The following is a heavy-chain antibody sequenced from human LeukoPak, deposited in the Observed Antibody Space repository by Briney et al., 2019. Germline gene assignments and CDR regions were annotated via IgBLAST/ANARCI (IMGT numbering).Heavy chain of an antibody. CDR3: ARVHQLVALYAFDI. CDR1: AGSFSGHY. J-gene: IGHJ3*02. D-gene: IGHD2-2*01. CDR2: INHSGTT. Sequence: SPSLSLTWAVYAGSFSGHYSRCIRQPPGKWLEWIGEINHSGTTTYNPSLKSRVTIGVDTSKNQFSLKVSSVTAADTAVYYCARVHQLVALYAFDIWGQGTLVSVSS. V-gene: IGHV4-34*01.